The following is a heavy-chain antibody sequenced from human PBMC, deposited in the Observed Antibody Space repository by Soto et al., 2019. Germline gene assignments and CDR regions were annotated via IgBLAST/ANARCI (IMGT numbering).Heavy chain of an antibody. CDR3: ARENSVQAWLHHFDH. J-gene: IGHJ4*02. CDR1: GFSFSSFA. V-gene: IGHV3-48*01. Sequence: PVGSLRLSCEASGFSFSSFAMNWVRQAPGRGLEWVSYISDDGTSIYYADSLKGRFTISRDNAKNSLSLQMNNLRAEDTAVYYRARENSVQAWLHHFDHWGLGTLVTVSS. D-gene: IGHD5-18*01. CDR2: ISDDGTSI.